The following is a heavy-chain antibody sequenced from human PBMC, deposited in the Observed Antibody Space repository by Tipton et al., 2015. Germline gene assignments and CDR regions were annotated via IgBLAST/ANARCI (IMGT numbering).Heavy chain of an antibody. J-gene: IGHJ4*02. D-gene: IGHD3-10*01. Sequence: TLSLTCTVSGGSISSSSYYWAWIRQPPGKGLEWIGTVYYNGATQYNPSLNSRVSISVDTSKNQFSLRLNSVTATDTAVYYCARELRGNSDSGSGDYWGQGTLVTVSS. CDR1: GGSISSSSYY. V-gene: IGHV4-39*02. CDR2: VYYNGAT. CDR3: ARELRGNSDSGSGDY.